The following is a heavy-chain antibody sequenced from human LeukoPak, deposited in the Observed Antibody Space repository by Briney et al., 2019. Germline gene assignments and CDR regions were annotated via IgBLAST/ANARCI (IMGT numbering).Heavy chain of an antibody. CDR3: AREATMIGAFDI. V-gene: IGHV1-18*01. Sequence: ASVKVSCKASGYTFTSYGISWVRQAPGQGLEWMGWISAYDGSTNYAQKLQGRVTMTTDTSTSTAYMELRSLRSDDTAVYYCAREATMIGAFDIWGQGTMVTVSS. D-gene: IGHD3-10*02. CDR1: GYTFTSYG. J-gene: IGHJ3*02. CDR2: ISAYDGST.